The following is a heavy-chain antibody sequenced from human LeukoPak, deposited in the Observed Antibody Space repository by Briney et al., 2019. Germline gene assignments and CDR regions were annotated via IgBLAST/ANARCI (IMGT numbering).Heavy chain of an antibody. Sequence: GGSLRLSCAASGFTFRSFAMSWVRQAPGKGLEWVSGIIGSGRTTFYADSVKGRFTISRDNSKNTLYLQMNSLRAEDTAIYYCAKKEGDTYFSWYMDVWGNGTTVTVSS. CDR2: IIGSGRTT. CDR1: GFTFRSFA. CDR3: AKKEGDTYFSWYMDV. D-gene: IGHD2-21*01. V-gene: IGHV3-23*01. J-gene: IGHJ6*03.